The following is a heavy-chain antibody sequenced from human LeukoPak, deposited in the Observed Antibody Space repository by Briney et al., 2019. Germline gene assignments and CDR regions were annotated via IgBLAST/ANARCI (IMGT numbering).Heavy chain of an antibody. J-gene: IGHJ4*02. CDR1: GFTFRTFSMN. Sequence: GSLRLTCAASGFTFRTFSMNWVRQPPGKGLEWLGSIYYSGSTYYNPSLKGRVTISVDTSKMQFSLKLRSVTAADTAVYSCGSQFIPDYGSASSFEHWGQGILVTVSS. CDR3: GSQFIPDYGSASSFEH. V-gene: IGHV4-59*05. CDR2: IYYSGST. D-gene: IGHD3-10*01.